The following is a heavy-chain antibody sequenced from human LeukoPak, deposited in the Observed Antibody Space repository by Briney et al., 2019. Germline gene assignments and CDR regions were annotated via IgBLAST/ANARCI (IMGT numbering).Heavy chain of an antibody. CDR3: AREAPMVRGVILIDY. J-gene: IGHJ4*02. CDR1: GGSFSGYY. V-gene: IGHV4-34*01. D-gene: IGHD3-10*01. CDR2: INHSGST. Sequence: PSETLSLTCAVYGGSFSGYYWSWIRQPPRKGLEWIGEINHSGSTNYNPSLKSRVTISVDTSKNQFSLKLSYVTAADPAVYYSAREAPMVRGVILIDYWGQGTLVSVSS.